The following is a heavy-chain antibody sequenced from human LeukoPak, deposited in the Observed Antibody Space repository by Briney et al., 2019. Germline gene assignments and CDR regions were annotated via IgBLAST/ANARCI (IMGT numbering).Heavy chain of an antibody. CDR3: ARDPYSSSRRSSESFDP. Sequence: GGSLRLSCAASGFIFSDYYMTWIRQAPGKGLEWVLYISSSGSTKYYAGSVKGRFTISRDNAKNSLYLQMNSLRAEDTAVYYCARDPYSSSRRSSESFDPWGQGTLVTVSS. D-gene: IGHD6-13*01. V-gene: IGHV3-11*01. CDR2: ISSSGSTK. J-gene: IGHJ5*02. CDR1: GFIFSDYY.